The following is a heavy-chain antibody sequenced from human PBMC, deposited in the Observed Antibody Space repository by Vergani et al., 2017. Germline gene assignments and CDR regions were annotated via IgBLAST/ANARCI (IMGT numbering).Heavy chain of an antibody. V-gene: IGHV3-33*01. CDR2: IWYDGSNK. CDR1: GFTFSSYG. Sequence: VQLVESGGGVVQPGRSLRLSCAASGFTFSSYGMHWVRQAPGKGLEWVAVIWYDGSNKYYADSVKGRFTTSRDNSKNTLYLQMNSLRAEDTAVYYCARDGDITMVRGVSSLPDYWGQGTLVTVSS. CDR3: ARDGDITMVRGVSSLPDY. J-gene: IGHJ4*02. D-gene: IGHD3-10*01.